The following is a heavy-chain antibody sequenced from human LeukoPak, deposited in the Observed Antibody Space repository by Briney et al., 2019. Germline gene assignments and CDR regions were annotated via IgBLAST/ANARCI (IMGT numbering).Heavy chain of an antibody. Sequence: GGSLRLSCAASGFTFSSYSMNWVRQAPGKGLEWVSYISSSSSTIYYADSVKGRFTISRDNAKNSLYLQMNSLRAEDTAVYYCASDGRGPWNGMDVWGQGTTVTVSS. J-gene: IGHJ6*02. D-gene: IGHD1-1*01. CDR2: ISSSSSTI. V-gene: IGHV3-48*04. CDR1: GFTFSSYS. CDR3: ASDGRGPWNGMDV.